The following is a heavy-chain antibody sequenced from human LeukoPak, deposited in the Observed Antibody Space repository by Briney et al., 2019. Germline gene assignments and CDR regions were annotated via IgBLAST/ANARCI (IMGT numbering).Heavy chain of an antibody. J-gene: IGHJ4*02. CDR1: GGSFSGYY. CDR2: INHSGST. V-gene: IGHV4-34*01. CDR3: ARGRSRNY. Sequence: SETLSLTCAVYGGSFSGYYWSWIRQPPGKGLEWVGEINHSGSTNYNPSLKSRVTISVDTSKNQFSLKLSSVTAADTAVYYCARGRSRNYWGQGTLVTVSS.